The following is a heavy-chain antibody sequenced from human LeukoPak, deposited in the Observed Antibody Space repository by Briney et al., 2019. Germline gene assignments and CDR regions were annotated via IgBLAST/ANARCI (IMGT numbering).Heavy chain of an antibody. J-gene: IGHJ4*02. CDR3: ARESVGATEGGY. V-gene: IGHV4-38-2*02. CDR1: GYSISSGYY. D-gene: IGHD1-26*01. Sequence: SETLSLTCTVSGYSISSGYYWGWIRQPPGKGLEWIGSIYHSGSIYYNPSLKSRVTISVDTSKNQFSLKLSSVTAADTAVYYCARESVGATEGGYWGQGTLVTVSS. CDR2: IYHSGSI.